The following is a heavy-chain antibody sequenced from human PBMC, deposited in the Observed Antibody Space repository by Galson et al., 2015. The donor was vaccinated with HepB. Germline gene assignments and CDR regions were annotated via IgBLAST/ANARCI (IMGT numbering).Heavy chain of an antibody. Sequence: CAISGDSVSSNSATWNWIRQSPSRGLEWLGRTYYRSKWYNDYAESVKSRIVINPDKSKNLFSLQLKSVTPEDTAVYYCAREDYYFDLWGRGTLVTVSS. CDR3: AREDYYFDL. CDR1: GDSVSSNSAT. D-gene: IGHD4-11*01. CDR2: TYYRSKWYN. V-gene: IGHV6-1*01. J-gene: IGHJ2*01.